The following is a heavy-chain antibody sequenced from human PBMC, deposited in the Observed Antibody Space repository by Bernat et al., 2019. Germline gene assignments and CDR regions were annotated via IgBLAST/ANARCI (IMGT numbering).Heavy chain of an antibody. Sequence: ELQLVESGGGLVQPGGSLRLSCAASGFTLRSYWMSWVRQAPGKGLEWVANINQDGSEKYYVDSVRGRFTMSRDNAKNSLYLQMSSLRAEDTAVYYCARDPNYAALDIWGQGTMVTVSS. CDR3: ARDPNYAALDI. CDR2: INQDGSEK. J-gene: IGHJ3*02. D-gene: IGHD5-24*01. V-gene: IGHV3-7*05. CDR1: GFTLRSYW.